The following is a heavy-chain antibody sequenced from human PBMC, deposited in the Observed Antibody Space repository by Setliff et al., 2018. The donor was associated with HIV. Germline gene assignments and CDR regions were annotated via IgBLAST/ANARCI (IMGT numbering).Heavy chain of an antibody. CDR1: GFTFTSYA. CDR3: ASVAYSGYTYGYYADAFDI. J-gene: IGHJ3*02. V-gene: IGHV3-66*01. D-gene: IGHD5-18*01. Sequence: PGGSLRLSCGVSGFTFTSYAMSWVRQAPGKGLEWVSGIHSGGSTFYADSVKGRFTISRDNAKKSLYLQMNSLRAEDTAVYYCASVAYSGYTYGYYADAFDIWGQGTMVTVSS. CDR2: IHSGGST.